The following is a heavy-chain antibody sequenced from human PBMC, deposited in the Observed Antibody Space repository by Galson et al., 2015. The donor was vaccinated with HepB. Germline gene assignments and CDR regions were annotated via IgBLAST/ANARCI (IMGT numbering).Heavy chain of an antibody. Sequence: SLRLSCAASGFTFSSYAMHWVRQAPGKGLEWVAVISYDGSNKYYADSVKGRFTISRDNSKNTLYLQMNSLRAEDTAVYYCAGDLNAFDIWGQGTMVTVSS. CDR1: GFTFSSYA. J-gene: IGHJ3*02. CDR2: ISYDGSNK. V-gene: IGHV3-30*04. CDR3: AGDLNAFDI.